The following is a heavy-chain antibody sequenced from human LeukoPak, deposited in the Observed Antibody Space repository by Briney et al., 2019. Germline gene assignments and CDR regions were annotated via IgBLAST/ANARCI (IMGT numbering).Heavy chain of an antibody. CDR3: ARDVTMVRGDLGEGYYYYMDV. Sequence: GGSLRLSCAASGFTFSDYYMSWVRQAPGKGLEWVSGINWKGGSTGYADSVKGRFTISRDNAKNSLYLQMNSLRAEDTALYHCARDVTMVRGDLGEGYYYYMDVWGKGTTVTISS. J-gene: IGHJ6*03. D-gene: IGHD3-10*01. CDR1: GFTFSDYY. CDR2: INWKGGST. V-gene: IGHV3-20*01.